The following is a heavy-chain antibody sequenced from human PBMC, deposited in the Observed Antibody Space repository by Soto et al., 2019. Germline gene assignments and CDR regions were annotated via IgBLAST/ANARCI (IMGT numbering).Heavy chain of an antibody. CDR2: ISYDGSNK. V-gene: IGHV3-30-3*01. CDR3: ARVKYSSGRSYYYGMDV. Sequence: PGGSLRLSCAASGFTFSSYAMHWVRQAPGKGLEWVAVISYDGSNKYYADSVKGRFTISRDNSKNTLYLQMNSLRAEDTAVYYCARVKYSSGRSYYYGMDVWGQGTTVTVSS. D-gene: IGHD6-19*01. CDR1: GFTFSSYA. J-gene: IGHJ6*02.